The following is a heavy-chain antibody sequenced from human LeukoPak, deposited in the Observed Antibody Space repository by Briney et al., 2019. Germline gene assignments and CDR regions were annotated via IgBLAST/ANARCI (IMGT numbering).Heavy chain of an antibody. V-gene: IGHV3-74*01. CDR1: GFTFRNFY. J-gene: IGHJ4*02. CDR2: IYSDQSET. Sequence: GGSLRLSCEASGFTFRNFYMHWVRQAPGEGLVWVARIYSDQSETNYADSVKGRFTISRDNAKNTLYLQMNSLRAEDTAVYYCVRVTENWGQGTLVTVSS. CDR3: VRVTEN.